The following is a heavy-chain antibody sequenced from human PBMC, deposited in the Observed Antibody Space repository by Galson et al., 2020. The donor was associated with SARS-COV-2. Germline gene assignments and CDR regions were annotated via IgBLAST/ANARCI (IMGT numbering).Heavy chain of an antibody. Sequence: GESLKISCSASGFTFNNYAMHWVRQAPGKGLEYISGISDNGGRTYYADSVKGRFTISRDNSKNTLYLQMSSLRAEETAIYYCVKERITGWYDFDYWGQGTLVTVSS. CDR1: GFTFNNYA. CDR2: ISDNGGRT. V-gene: IGHV3-64D*08. J-gene: IGHJ4*02. D-gene: IGHD6-19*01. CDR3: VKERITGWYDFDY.